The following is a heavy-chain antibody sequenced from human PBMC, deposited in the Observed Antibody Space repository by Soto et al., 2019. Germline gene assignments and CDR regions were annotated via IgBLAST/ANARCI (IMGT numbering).Heavy chain of an antibody. J-gene: IGHJ5*02. V-gene: IGHV1-18*01. CDR3: ARDGPPYCGGGCYWSDWFDP. CDR1: GYTFTSYG. D-gene: IGHD2-21*02. CDR2: ISAYNGNT. Sequence: QVQLVQSGAEVKKPGASVKVSCKASGYTFTSYGITWVRQAPGQGLEWMGWISAYNGNTNYAQKLQGRVTMTTDTATSTAYMELRSLRSDDTAVYYCARDGPPYCGGGCYWSDWFDPWGQGTLVTVSS.